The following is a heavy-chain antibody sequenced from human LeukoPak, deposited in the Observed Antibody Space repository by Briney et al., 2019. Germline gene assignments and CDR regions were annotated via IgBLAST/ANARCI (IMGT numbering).Heavy chain of an antibody. CDR1: GYTFTGYY. J-gene: IGHJ4*02. CDR3: ARARIQLWLFDY. CDR2: IIPIFGTA. D-gene: IGHD5-18*01. Sequence: ASVKVSCKASGYTFTGYYMHWVRQAPGQGLEWMGGIIPIFGTANYAQKFQGRVTITADESTSTAYMELSSLRSEDTAVYYCARARIQLWLFDYWGQGTLVTVSS. V-gene: IGHV1-69*13.